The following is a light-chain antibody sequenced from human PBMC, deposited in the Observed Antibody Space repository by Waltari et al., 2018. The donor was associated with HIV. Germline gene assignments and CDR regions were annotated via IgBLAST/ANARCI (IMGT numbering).Light chain of an antibody. CDR3: SSYTSSSTRV. Sequence: HSALTQPASVSGPPGQSITLSCTGTSTDVGGYNYVSWYQRHPGKAPKLIIYDVSNRPSGVSNRFSGSKSGNRASLTISGLQAEDEADYYCSSYTSSSTRVFGGGTTVTVL. V-gene: IGLV2-14*03. CDR2: DVS. J-gene: IGLJ3*02. CDR1: STDVGGYNY.